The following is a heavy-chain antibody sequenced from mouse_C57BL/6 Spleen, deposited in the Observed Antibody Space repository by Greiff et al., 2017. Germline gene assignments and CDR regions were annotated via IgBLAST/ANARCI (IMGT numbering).Heavy chain of an antibody. J-gene: IGHJ4*01. CDR1: GFTFSDYY. D-gene: IGHD1-1*01. V-gene: IGHV5-16*01. CDR2: INYDGSST. Sequence: EVKLVESEGGLVQPGSSMKLSCTASGFTFSDYYMAWVRQVPEKGLEWVANINYDGSSTYYLDSLKSRFIISRDNAKNIIYLPRSSLKSEDTATYYCAREGYYYGSSYRYAMDYWGQGTSVTVSS. CDR3: AREGYYYGSSYRYAMDY.